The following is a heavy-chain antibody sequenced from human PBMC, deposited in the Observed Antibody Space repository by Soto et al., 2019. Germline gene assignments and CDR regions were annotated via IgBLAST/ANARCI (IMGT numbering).Heavy chain of an antibody. CDR2: IYYSGST. Sequence: QVQLQESGPGLVKPSQTLSLTCTVSGGSIRSGGYYWSWIRLHPGKGLEWIGYIYYSGSTYYNPSLKSRVTISVDTYKNQYSLKLSSVTAADTAVYYCARVRGPNPYLYYYGMDVWGQGTTVTVSS. D-gene: IGHD2-2*02. CDR1: GGSIRSGGYY. V-gene: IGHV4-31*03. CDR3: ARVRGPNPYLYYYGMDV. J-gene: IGHJ6*02.